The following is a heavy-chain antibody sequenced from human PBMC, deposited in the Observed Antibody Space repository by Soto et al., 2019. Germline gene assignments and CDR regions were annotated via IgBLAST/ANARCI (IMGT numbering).Heavy chain of an antibody. Sequence: SETLSLTCTVSGGSIRGYYWSCILQSPEKGLEYIGYISYSGSTNYNPSLKSRVTTSLDTSKNQFSLKLSSVTAADTAIYFCASLNFDILTGYYAFDLWGQGTMVT. D-gene: IGHD3-9*01. V-gene: IGHV4-59*08. CDR1: GGSIRGYY. CDR3: ASLNFDILTGYYAFDL. J-gene: IGHJ3*01. CDR2: ISYSGST.